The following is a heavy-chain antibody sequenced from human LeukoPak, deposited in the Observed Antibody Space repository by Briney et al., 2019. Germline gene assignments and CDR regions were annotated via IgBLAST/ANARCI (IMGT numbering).Heavy chain of an antibody. J-gene: IGHJ4*02. CDR2: IYSSGDT. CDR3: ARETLAAAGELDY. D-gene: IGHD6-13*01. Sequence: SETLSLTCTVSGGSISNYYWSWIRQPAGEGLEWIGRIYSSGDTNYNPSLKSRVTMSADTSKNQFSLKLSSVTAADTAVYYCARETLAAAGELDYWGQGTLVTVSS. CDR1: GGSISNYY. V-gene: IGHV4-4*07.